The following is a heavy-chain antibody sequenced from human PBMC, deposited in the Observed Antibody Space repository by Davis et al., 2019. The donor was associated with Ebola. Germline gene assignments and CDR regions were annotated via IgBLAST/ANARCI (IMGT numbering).Heavy chain of an antibody. V-gene: IGHV1-8*01. CDR2: MNPNSGNT. CDR3: ARQIKRATQGSYFDC. Sequence: ASVKVSCKASGYTFTNYDVEWVRQATGQGLEWMGWMNPNSGNTGYAQKFQGRVTMARSTSINTAYMELSSLRSEDSAVYYCARQIKRATQGSYFDCWGQGTLVTVSS. J-gene: IGHJ4*02. CDR1: GYTFTNYD.